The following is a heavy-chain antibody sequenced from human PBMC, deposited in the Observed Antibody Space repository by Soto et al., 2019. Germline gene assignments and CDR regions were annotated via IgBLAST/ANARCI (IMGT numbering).Heavy chain of an antibody. CDR1: GYTFTGYH. CDR2: INTNSGDT. V-gene: IGHV1-2*04. Sequence: ASVKVSCKASGYTFTGYHIQWVRQAPGQGLEWMGWINTNSGDTVYAQKFQGWVTMTRDTSINTAYVELARLRSDDMAVYYCASELYSSSSGVDYWGQGTLVTVSS. CDR3: ASELYSSSSGVDY. J-gene: IGHJ4*02. D-gene: IGHD6-6*01.